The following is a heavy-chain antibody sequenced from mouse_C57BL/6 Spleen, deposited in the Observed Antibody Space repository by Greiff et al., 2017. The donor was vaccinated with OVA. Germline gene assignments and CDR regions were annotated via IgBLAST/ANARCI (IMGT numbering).Heavy chain of an antibody. CDR3: TRAGYGNYAMDY. CDR2: IHPNSGST. D-gene: IGHD2-1*01. Sequence: QVQLQQPGAELVKPGASVKLSCKASGYTFTSYWMHWVKQRPGQGLEWIGMIHPNSGSTNYNEKFKSKATLTADKSSSTAYMELRSLTSEDSAVYYCTRAGYGNYAMDYWGQGTSVTVSS. V-gene: IGHV1-64*01. CDR1: GYTFTSYW. J-gene: IGHJ4*01.